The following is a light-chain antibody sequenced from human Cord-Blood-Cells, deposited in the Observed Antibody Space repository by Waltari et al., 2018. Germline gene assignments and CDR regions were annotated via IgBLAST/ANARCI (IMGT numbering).Light chain of an antibody. J-gene: IGLJ1*01. CDR3: QSYDSSLSGYV. CDR1: SSNIGAGYD. Sequence: QSVLTQPPSVSGAPGQRVTISCTGSSSNIGAGYDVHWYQQLPGPAPKLLIYGNSHRPSGVPDRFSGSKSGTSASLASTGLQAEDEADYYCQSYDSSLSGYVFGTGTKVTVL. V-gene: IGLV1-40*01. CDR2: GNS.